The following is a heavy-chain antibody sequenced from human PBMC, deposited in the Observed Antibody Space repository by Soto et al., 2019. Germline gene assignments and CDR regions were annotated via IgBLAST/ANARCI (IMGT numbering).Heavy chain of an antibody. D-gene: IGHD3-3*01. V-gene: IGHV3-23*01. CDR2: ITASGGST. CDR3: AKDPVTIVGQVVVFGYRDF. CDR1: GFTFSSYV. Sequence: VQLLESGGGLVQPGGSLRLSCAASGFTFSSYVMNWVRQAPGKGLEWVSGITASGGSTYYADSVKGRFNIARDNSNNTLYLLINSLRAEDTAVYYCAKDPVTIVGQVVVFGYRDFWGKGTTVTFSS. J-gene: IGHJ6*03.